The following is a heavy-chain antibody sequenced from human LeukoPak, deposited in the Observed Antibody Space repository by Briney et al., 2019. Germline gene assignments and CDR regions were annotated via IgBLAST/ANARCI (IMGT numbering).Heavy chain of an antibody. CDR2: ISAYNGNT. Sequence: ASVKVSCKASGYTFTSYGISWVRQAPGQGLEWMGWISAYNGNTNYAQKLQGRVTMTTDTSTSTAYMELRSLRSDDTAAYYCARDFRYYYDSSGERKLDYWGQGTLVTVSS. D-gene: IGHD3-22*01. CDR1: GYTFTSYG. J-gene: IGHJ4*02. CDR3: ARDFRYYYDSSGERKLDY. V-gene: IGHV1-18*01.